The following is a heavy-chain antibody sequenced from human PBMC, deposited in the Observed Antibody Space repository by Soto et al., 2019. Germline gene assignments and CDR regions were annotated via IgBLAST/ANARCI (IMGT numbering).Heavy chain of an antibody. CDR2: LYSGGST. V-gene: IGHV3-53*02. CDR3: ARDRPGDEGDGFDI. J-gene: IGHJ3*02. CDR1: GLTVSSNY. Sequence: EVQLVETGGGLIQPGGSLRLSCAASGLTVSSNYMNWVRQAPGKGLDWVSVLYSGGSTHYAGSVKRRFIISRDNSKNTVYLQMNSLRVEDTARDYCARDRPGDEGDGFDIWGHGTMVTVSS. D-gene: IGHD3-10*01.